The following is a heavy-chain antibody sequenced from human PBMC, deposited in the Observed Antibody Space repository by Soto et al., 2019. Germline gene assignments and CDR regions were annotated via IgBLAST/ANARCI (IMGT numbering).Heavy chain of an antibody. V-gene: IGHV3-23*01. J-gene: IGHJ5*02. D-gene: IGHD2-15*01. CDR1: GFTFSSYA. CDR3: AKDRCSGGSCLNWFDP. CDR2: ISGSGGST. Sequence: EVQLLESGGGLVQPGGSLRLSCAASGFTFSSYAMSWVRQAPGKGLEWVSAISGSGGSTYYAGSVKGRFTISRDNSKNTLYLQMNSLRAEDTAVYYCAKDRCSGGSCLNWFDPWGQGTLVTVSS.